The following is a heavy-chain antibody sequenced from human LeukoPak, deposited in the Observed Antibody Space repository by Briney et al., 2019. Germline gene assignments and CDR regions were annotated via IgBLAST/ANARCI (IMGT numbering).Heavy chain of an antibody. J-gene: IGHJ4*02. CDR3: ARGNDYGSGSYYTYFFDY. Sequence: SETLSLTCTASGGSISGYYWSWIRQPPGKGLEWIGYIDYSGSANYNPSLKSRLTISVDTSKNQFSLKLGSVTAADTAVYYCARGNDYGSGSYYTYFFDYWGQGTLVTVSS. V-gene: IGHV4-59*01. CDR2: IDYSGSA. CDR1: GGSISGYY. D-gene: IGHD3-10*01.